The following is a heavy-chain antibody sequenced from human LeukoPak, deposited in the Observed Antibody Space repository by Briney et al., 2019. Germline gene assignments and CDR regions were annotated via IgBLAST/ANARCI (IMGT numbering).Heavy chain of an antibody. V-gene: IGHV3-7*01. CDR3: ARGPNWFDP. J-gene: IGHJ5*02. CDR1: GFTFSSYA. CDR2: IRQDGSVQ. Sequence: GGSLRLSCEASGFTFSSYAMSWVRQAPGKGLEWVANIRQDGSVQNYVDSVKGRFTISRDNPKNSVYLQMSSLRAEDTAVYYCARGPNWFDPWGQGTLVTVSS.